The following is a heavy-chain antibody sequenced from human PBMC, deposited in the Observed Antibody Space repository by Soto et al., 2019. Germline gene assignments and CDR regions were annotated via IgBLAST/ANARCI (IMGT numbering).Heavy chain of an antibody. V-gene: IGHV3-21*01. CDR1: GFTFSSYS. CDR2: ISSSSSYI. CDR3: ARDKGLTMVRGVDAFDI. J-gene: IGHJ3*02. D-gene: IGHD3-10*01. Sequence: GGSLRLSCAASGFTFSSYSMNWVRQAPGKGLEWVSSISSSSSYIYYADSVKGRFTISRDNAKNSLYLQMNSLRAEDTAVYYWARDKGLTMVRGVDAFDIWGQGTMVTVSS.